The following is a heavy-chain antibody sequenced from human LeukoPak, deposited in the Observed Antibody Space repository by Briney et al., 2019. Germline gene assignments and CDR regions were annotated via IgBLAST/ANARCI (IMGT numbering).Heavy chain of an antibody. D-gene: IGHD3-22*01. J-gene: IGHJ4*02. Sequence: GGSLRLSCAASGFTFSSYSMNWVRQAPGKGLEWVSYISSSSSTIYYADSVKGRFTISRDNAKNSLYLQMNSLRAEDTAVYYCARDYLGGYFPFDYWGQGALVMVSS. V-gene: IGHV3-48*04. CDR2: ISSSSSTI. CDR1: GFTFSSYS. CDR3: ARDYLGGYFPFDY.